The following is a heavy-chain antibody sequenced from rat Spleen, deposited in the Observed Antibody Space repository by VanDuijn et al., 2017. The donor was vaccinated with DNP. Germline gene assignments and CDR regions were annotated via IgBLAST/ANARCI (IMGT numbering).Heavy chain of an antibody. D-gene: IGHD1-5*01. Sequence: EVQLVESGGGLVQPGRSMKLSCAASGFTFSNYDMAWVRQAPKKGLEWVATISYDGSSTYYRDSVKGRFTISRDNAKSTLYLQMDSLRSEDTATYYCARHVIGTTGAMDAWGQGTSVTVSS. CDR3: ARHVIGTTGAMDA. CDR2: ISYDGSST. V-gene: IGHV5-7*01. J-gene: IGHJ4*01. CDR1: GFTFSNYD.